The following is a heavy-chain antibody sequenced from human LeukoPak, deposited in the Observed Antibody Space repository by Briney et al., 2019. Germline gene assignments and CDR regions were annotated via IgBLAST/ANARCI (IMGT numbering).Heavy chain of an antibody. CDR1: GGSIISYY. V-gene: IGHV4-4*07. J-gene: IGHJ4*02. CDR2: IYTSGSA. D-gene: IGHD5-24*01. Sequence: SSETLSLTCTVSGGSIISYYWSWIRQPAGKGLEWLGRIYTSGSANSSPSLQGLVTMSVDASKNQFSLTLSSVTAADTAVYYCAREIGRDGYNRSFDYWGQGTLVTVSS. CDR3: AREIGRDGYNRSFDY.